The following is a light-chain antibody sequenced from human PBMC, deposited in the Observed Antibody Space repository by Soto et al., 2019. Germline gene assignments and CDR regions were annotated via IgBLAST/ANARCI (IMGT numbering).Light chain of an antibody. V-gene: IGKV1-5*03. CDR3: QQYNAYPLT. Sequence: DIQMTRSPSTLSASVGDRVTITCRASQSISSWLDWYQQKPGKAPNLLIYEASSLESGVPLRFSGSGSGTEFTLTISSLQPDDFATYYCQQYNAYPLTFGQGTKVEIK. CDR2: EAS. J-gene: IGKJ1*01. CDR1: QSISSW.